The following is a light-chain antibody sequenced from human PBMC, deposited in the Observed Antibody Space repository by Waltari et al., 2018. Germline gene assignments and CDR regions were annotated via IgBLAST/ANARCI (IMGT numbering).Light chain of an antibody. V-gene: IGLV3-25*03. CDR2: KDT. J-gene: IGLJ2*01. Sequence: SPELTHPPSVSLSPGQTPRITCSGDALPRQFASWYQQKPGQAPVIVIYKDTGRPSEIPERFSGSSSGTTVTLTISGVQAEDEADYYCQSADASGTYKLFGGGTKLTVL. CDR3: QSADASGTYKL. CDR1: ALPRQF.